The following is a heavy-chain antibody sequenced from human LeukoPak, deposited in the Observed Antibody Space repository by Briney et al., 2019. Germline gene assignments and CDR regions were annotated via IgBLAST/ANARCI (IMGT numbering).Heavy chain of an antibody. CDR1: GYSFTGYY. D-gene: IGHD2-8*01. CDR3: ARDLGYCSNGVCYNPSFDY. Sequence: ASVKVSCKTSGYSFTGYYLHWVRQAPGQGLEWMEWINPNSGDPKYAQNFEDRVTMTRDTSATTAYMELSRLRSDDTAIYYCARDLGYCSNGVCYNPSFDYWGQGSLVTVSS. CDR2: INPNSGDP. J-gene: IGHJ4*02. V-gene: IGHV1-2*02.